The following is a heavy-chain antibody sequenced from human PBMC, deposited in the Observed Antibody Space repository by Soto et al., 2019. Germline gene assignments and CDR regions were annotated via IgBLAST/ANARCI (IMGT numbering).Heavy chain of an antibody. CDR2: ISDAGSTA. Sequence: GESLKISCAVSGFTFSAYWMHWVRQVPGKGLTWVSRISDAGSTATYADSVKGRFVISRDNAKNSLYLEMNTLRVDDSGLYYCARGPRVSSTGTGAHWGRGTLVTVSS. V-gene: IGHV3-74*01. CDR1: GFTFSAYW. CDR3: ARGPRVSSTGTGAH. D-gene: IGHD1-1*01. J-gene: IGHJ4*02.